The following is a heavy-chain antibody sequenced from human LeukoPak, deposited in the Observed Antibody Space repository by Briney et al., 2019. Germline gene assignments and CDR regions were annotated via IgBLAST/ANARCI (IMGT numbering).Heavy chain of an antibody. V-gene: IGHV1-2*06. D-gene: IGHD1-26*01. J-gene: IGHJ3*02. Sequence: GASVKVSCKASGYTFTGFYMHWVRQAPGQGPEWMGRINPNGDDSNYAQKFQGRVTLTRDTSISTAYMELSRLRSDDTAVYYCAREGGATRGDAFDIWGQGTMVTVSS. CDR3: AREGGATRGDAFDI. CDR2: INPNGDDS. CDR1: GYTFTGFY.